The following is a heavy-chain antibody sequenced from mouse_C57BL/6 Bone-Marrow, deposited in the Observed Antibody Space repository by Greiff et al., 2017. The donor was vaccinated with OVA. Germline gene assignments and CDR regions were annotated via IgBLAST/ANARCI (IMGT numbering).Heavy chain of an antibody. CDR3: AREAKSSIYSIAMDY. CDR2: ISDGGSYT. D-gene: IGHD2-1*01. V-gene: IGHV5-4*01. J-gene: IGHJ4*01. CDR1: GFTFSSYA. Sequence: DVQLVESGGGLVKPGGSLKLSCAASGFTFSSYAMSWVRQTPEKRLEWVATISDGGSYTYYPENVKGRFTISRDNAKNNLYLQMSHLKSEDTAMYYCAREAKSSIYSIAMDYWGQGTSVTVSS.